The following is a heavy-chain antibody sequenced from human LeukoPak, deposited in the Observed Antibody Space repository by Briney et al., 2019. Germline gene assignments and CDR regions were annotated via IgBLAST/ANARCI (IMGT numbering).Heavy chain of an antibody. J-gene: IGHJ6*04. Sequence: GGSLRLSCAASGFTFSSYEMNWVRQAPRKGLEWVSYISSSGSTIYYADSVKGRFTISRDNAKNSLYLQMNSLRAEDTAVYYCARVRSRGWGGYDPLSRGMDVWGKGATVTVSS. CDR1: GFTFSSYE. V-gene: IGHV3-48*03. CDR3: ARVRSRGWGGYDPLSRGMDV. D-gene: IGHD5-12*01. CDR2: ISSSGSTI.